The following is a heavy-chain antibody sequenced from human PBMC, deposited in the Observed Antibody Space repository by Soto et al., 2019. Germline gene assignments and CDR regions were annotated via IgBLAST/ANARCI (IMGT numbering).Heavy chain of an antibody. J-gene: IGHJ6*02. CDR2: IFYSGNS. Sequence: PSETLSLTXNVSGGSMRSYSWTWMRQSPGKGLEWLGNIFYSGNSNLNPSLRSRLNISVDTSKNKFSLTLNSVTAADTAVYYCARDSRCCGMDVWGQGTTVTVSS. CDR3: ARDSRCCGMDV. CDR1: GGSMRSYS. V-gene: IGHV4-59*01.